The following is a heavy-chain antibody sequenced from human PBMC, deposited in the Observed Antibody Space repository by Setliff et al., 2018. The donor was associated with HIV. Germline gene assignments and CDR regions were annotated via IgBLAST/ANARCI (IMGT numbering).Heavy chain of an antibody. D-gene: IGHD3-10*01. Sequence: SETLSLTCTVSGGSISSSNYYWGWIRQPPGKGREWIGEISPGGIANYNPSLNSRVTISIGAAMNHFSLNLRSVTAADTAVYYCVLRGSLVYSLGFWGQGTTVTVSS. CDR3: VLRGSLVYSLGF. J-gene: IGHJ6*01. CDR2: ISPGGIA. CDR1: GGSISSSNYY. V-gene: IGHV4-39*02.